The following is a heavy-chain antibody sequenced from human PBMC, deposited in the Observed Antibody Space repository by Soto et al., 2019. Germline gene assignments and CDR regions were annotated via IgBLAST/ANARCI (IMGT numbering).Heavy chain of an antibody. V-gene: IGHV3-30*18. J-gene: IGHJ6*02. D-gene: IGHD3-10*01. CDR2: TSYDGDNK. Sequence: QVQLVESGGGVVQPGGSLRLSCAASRFIFSNYGLHWVRQAPGKGLEWVAVTSYDGDNKYYADSVKGRFTISRDNSRNTLYLQMDGLRAEDTAVYYCAKDIALVRGVIIDMDVWGQGTTVTVSS. CDR1: RFIFSNYG. CDR3: AKDIALVRGVIIDMDV.